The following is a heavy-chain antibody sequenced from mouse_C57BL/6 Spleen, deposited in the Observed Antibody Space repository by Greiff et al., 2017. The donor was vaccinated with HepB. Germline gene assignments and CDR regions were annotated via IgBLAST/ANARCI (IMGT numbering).Heavy chain of an antibody. CDR3: AAGTVGARGYAMDY. D-gene: IGHD1-1*01. J-gene: IGHJ4*01. CDR1: GYTFTDYY. V-gene: IGHV1-75*01. CDR2: IFPGSGST. Sequence: VKLQQSGPELVKPGASVKISCKASGYTFTDYYINWVKQRPGQGLEWIGWIFPGSGSTYYNEKFKGKATLTVDKSSSTAYMLLSSLTSEDSAVYFCAAGTVGARGYAMDYCGQGTSVTVSS.